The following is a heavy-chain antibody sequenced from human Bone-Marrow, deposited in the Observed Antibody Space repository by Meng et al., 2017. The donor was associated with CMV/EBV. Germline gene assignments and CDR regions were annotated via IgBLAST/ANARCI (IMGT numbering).Heavy chain of an antibody. CDR3: ARDMVRGVTKRSGFDP. CDR1: GFTFSSYS. CDR2: ISSSSSYI. D-gene: IGHD3-10*01. V-gene: IGHV3-21*01. J-gene: IGHJ5*02. Sequence: GESLKISCAASGFTFSSYSMNWVRQAPGKGLEWVSSISSSSSYIYYADSVKGRFTISRDNAKNSLYLQMNSLRAEDTAVYYCARDMVRGVTKRSGFDPWGQGNLVPVSS.